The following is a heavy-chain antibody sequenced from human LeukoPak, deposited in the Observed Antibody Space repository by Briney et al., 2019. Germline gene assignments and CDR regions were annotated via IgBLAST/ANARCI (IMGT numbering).Heavy chain of an antibody. CDR3: ARGGGIAVAPRPYYFDY. CDR1: GFTFSSYG. Sequence: GRSLRLSCAASGFTFSSYGMHWVRQAPGKGLEWVAVISYDGSNKYYADSVKGRFSISRDNSKNTLDLQMNSLRAEDTAVYYCARGGGIAVAPRPYYFDYWGQGTLVTVSS. J-gene: IGHJ4*02. D-gene: IGHD6-19*01. V-gene: IGHV3-30*03. CDR2: ISYDGSNK.